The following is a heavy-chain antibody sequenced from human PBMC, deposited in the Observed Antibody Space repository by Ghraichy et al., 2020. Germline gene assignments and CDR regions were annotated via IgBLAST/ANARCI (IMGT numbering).Heavy chain of an antibody. CDR3: ARDNWGDHYGDSSDAFDI. CDR2: IYTSGST. V-gene: IGHV4-61*02. CDR1: GGSISSGSYY. D-gene: IGHD4-17*01. Sequence: SETLSLTCTVSGGSISSGSYYWSWIRQPTGKGLEWIGRIYTSGSTNYNPSLKSRVTISVDTSKNQFSLKLSSVTAADTAVYYCARDNWGDHYGDSSDAFDIWGQGTMVTVSS. J-gene: IGHJ3*02.